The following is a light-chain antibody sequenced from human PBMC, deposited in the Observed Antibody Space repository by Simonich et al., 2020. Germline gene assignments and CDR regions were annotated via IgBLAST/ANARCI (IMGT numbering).Light chain of an antibody. V-gene: IGLV6-57*03. CDR2: EDN. J-gene: IGLJ3*02. CDR3: QSYDSSNWV. CDR1: SGSIASNY. Sequence: NFMLTQPHSVSESPGKTVTISCTRSSGSIASNYVQWYQQRPGSAPTPVIYEDNQRPSGVPDRCSGSIDSSSNSASLTISGLKTEDEADYYCQSYDSSNWVFGGGTKLTVL.